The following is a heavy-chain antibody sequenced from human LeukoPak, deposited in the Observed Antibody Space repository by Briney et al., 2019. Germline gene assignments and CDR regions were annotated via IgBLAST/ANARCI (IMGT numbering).Heavy chain of an antibody. D-gene: IGHD3-9*01. V-gene: IGHV1-2*02. CDR1: GYTFTGCY. CDR2: INSDSGFT. J-gene: IGHJ5*02. CDR3: ARNFDMKGFDP. Sequence: ASVKVSCKASGYTFTGCYMNWVRQAPGQGLEWMGWINSDSGFTKYAQKFQGRVTMTRDTSITTVYMDLTRLTSDDTAVYYCARNFDMKGFDPWGQGTLVTVSS.